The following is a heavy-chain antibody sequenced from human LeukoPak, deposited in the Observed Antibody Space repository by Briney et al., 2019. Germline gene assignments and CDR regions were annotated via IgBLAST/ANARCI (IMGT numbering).Heavy chain of an antibody. Sequence: PSETLTLTCTVSGDSFSSGSYYWSWIRQPAGKGLEWIGRIYTSGRIDYNPALQSRLTISVDTSKNQFSLKLSSVTAADTAVYYCARGLWPLYYFDYWGQGTLVTVSS. CDR1: GDSFSSGSYY. CDR3: ARGLWPLYYFDY. J-gene: IGHJ4*02. CDR2: IYTSGRI. V-gene: IGHV4-61*02.